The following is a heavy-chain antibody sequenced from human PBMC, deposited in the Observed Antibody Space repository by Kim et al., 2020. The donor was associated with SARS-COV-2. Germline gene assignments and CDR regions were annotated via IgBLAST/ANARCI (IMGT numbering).Heavy chain of an antibody. V-gene: IGHV3-48*02. D-gene: IGHD3-9*01. Sequence: GGSLRLSCAASGFSFGDYSMDWVRQAPGGGLEWIAFISSRSSVIYYADSVRGRFAVSRDNAKKYLYLQIDSLTDEDTAVYYCVRDEVEVTGSYGGDSWG. J-gene: IGHJ5*01. CDR1: GFSFGDYS. CDR3: VRDEVEVTGSYGGDS. CDR2: ISSRSSVI.